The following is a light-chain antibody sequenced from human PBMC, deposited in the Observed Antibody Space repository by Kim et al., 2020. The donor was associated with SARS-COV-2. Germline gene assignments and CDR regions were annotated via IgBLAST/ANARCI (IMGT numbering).Light chain of an antibody. Sequence: LTCSLPSDSKVGSHNVYWFQQKPGSPPRYLLYYFSDSDKGQGSGVPSRFSGSKDASANTGILLISGLQSEDEADYYCMIWPRNAVLFGGGTQLTVL. CDR2: YFSDSDK. CDR3: MIWPRNAVL. V-gene: IGLV5-37*01. J-gene: IGLJ2*01. CDR1: SDSKVGSHN.